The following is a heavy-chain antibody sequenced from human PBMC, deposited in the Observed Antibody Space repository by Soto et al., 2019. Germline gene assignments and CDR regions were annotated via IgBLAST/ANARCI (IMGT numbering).Heavy chain of an antibody. CDR2: LSGAT. CDR3: AKALPDSSGFYYLES. Sequence: EVQLLESGGGLVQPGGSLRISCVASEFTFSTFPMSWVRQAPGKGLEWVSTLSGATYYADSVKGRFTISRDSSKNTLYLQMNSLTADDTAVYYCAKALPDSSGFYYLESWGQGTLVTVSS. CDR1: EFTFSTFP. D-gene: IGHD3-22*01. J-gene: IGHJ4*02. V-gene: IGHV3-23*01.